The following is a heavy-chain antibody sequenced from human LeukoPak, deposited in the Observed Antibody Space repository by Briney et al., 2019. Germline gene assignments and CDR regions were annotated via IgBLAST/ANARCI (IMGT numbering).Heavy chain of an antibody. CDR2: ISGGGGPT. D-gene: IGHD6-25*01. J-gene: IGHJ4*02. V-gene: IGHV3-23*01. CDR3: AKNSGYSWQYFFDY. CDR1: GFTLSNYA. Sequence: QPGGSLRHSCAPSGFTLSNYAMSWVRPAPRKGLEWGSAISGGGGPTYYADSVKGRFTISRDNSKNTLYLQMNSLRAEDAAVYFCAKNSGYSWQYFFDYWGQGTLVAVSS.